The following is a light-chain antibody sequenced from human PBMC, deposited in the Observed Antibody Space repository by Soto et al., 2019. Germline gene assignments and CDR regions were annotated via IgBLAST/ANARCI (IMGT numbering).Light chain of an antibody. CDR3: QSYDSSLSGVL. J-gene: IGLJ2*01. Sequence: QSVLTQPPSVSGAPGQRVTISCTGSSSNIGAGYDVHWYQQLPGTAPKLLIYDNNNRPSGVPDRFSGSKSGTSASLAITGLQAEDEADYYCQSYDSSLSGVLFGGGTKVTVL. CDR2: DNN. CDR1: SSNIGAGYD. V-gene: IGLV1-40*01.